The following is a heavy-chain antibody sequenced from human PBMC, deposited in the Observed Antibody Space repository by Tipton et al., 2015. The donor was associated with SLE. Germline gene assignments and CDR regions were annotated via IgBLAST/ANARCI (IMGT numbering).Heavy chain of an antibody. CDR2: IYTSGST. CDR1: GGSISSGSYY. D-gene: IGHD6-6*01. J-gene: IGHJ4*02. CDR3: ARGLIAARFDY. V-gene: IGHV4-61*02. Sequence: LRLSCTVSGGSISSGSYYWSWIRQPAGKGLEWIGRIYTSGSTNYNPSLKSRVTIPVDTSKNQFSLKLSSVTAADTAVYYCARGLIAARFDYWGQGTLVTVSS.